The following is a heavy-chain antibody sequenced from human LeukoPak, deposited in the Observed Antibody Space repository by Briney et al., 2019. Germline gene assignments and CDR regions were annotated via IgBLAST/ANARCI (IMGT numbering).Heavy chain of an antibody. CDR3: ARGGLAAVGIAEYFQY. Sequence: SETLSLPCTVPGGAISSSGYYWSWIRQHPGKGLEWIGYIYYSGSTYYNPSLTSRVTISVDTSKNQFSLKLKSVTAADTAVDYCARGGLAAVGIAEYFQYWGQGTLVTVSS. CDR1: GGAISSSGYY. CDR2: IYYSGST. J-gene: IGHJ1*01. V-gene: IGHV4-31*03. D-gene: IGHD6-13*01.